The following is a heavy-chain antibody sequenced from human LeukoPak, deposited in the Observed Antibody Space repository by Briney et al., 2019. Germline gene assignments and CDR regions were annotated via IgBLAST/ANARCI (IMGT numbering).Heavy chain of an antibody. CDR1: GFTVSSNY. D-gene: IGHD3-22*01. Sequence: GGSLRLSCAASGFTVSSNYMSWVRLAPGKGLEWVSLYSAGSTYCADSVKGRFTISRDNSKNTLYLQMDSLRAEDTAVYYCATLSSGSYYGPFDYWGQGTLVTVSS. V-gene: IGHV3-53*01. J-gene: IGHJ4*02. CDR2: YSAGST. CDR3: ATLSSGSYYGPFDY.